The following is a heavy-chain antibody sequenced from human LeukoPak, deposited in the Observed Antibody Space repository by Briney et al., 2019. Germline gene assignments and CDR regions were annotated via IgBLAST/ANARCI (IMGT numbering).Heavy chain of an antibody. J-gene: IGHJ5*02. CDR3: AKDNYDSRIIYWFDP. Sequence: PGGSLRLSCAASGFTFSSYAMSWVRQAPGKGLEWVSAISGSGGSTYYADSVKGWFTISRDNSKNTLYLQMNSLRAEDTAVYYCAKDNYDSRIIYWFDPWGQGTLVTVSS. CDR1: GFTFSSYA. D-gene: IGHD3-22*01. V-gene: IGHV3-23*01. CDR2: ISGSGGST.